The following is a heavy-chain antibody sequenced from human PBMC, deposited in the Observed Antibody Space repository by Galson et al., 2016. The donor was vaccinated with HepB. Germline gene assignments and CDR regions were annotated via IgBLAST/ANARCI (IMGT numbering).Heavy chain of an antibody. Sequence: SLRLSCAASGFTFSSYAMSWVRQAPGKGLDWVSAISATGTSTYYPDSVKGHFTISRDNSKNTLYLQMNSLRAEDTAVYYCAGYRSSSHWYFDLWGRGTLVSVFS. V-gene: IGHV3-23*01. J-gene: IGHJ2*01. D-gene: IGHD6-13*01. CDR1: GFTFSSYA. CDR2: ISATGTST. CDR3: AGYRSSSHWYFDL.